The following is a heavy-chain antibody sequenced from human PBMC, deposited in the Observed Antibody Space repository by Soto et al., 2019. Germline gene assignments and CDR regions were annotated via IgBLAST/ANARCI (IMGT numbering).Heavy chain of an antibody. Sequence: EVQLVESGGGLVQPGGSLRLSCAASGFTFSDHYMEWVRQAPGKGLEWVGRIRNKANSYTTEYGASVKGRFTISRDDSKNSPSLQMNSLKTEDTAVYYCASAWFGELNYCDYWGQGTLVTVSS. CDR1: GFTFSDHY. CDR3: ASAWFGELNYCDY. CDR2: IRNKANSYTT. D-gene: IGHD3-10*01. V-gene: IGHV3-72*01. J-gene: IGHJ4*02.